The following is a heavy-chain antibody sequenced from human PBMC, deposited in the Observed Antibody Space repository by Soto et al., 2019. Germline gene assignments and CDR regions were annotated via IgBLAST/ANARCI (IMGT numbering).Heavy chain of an antibody. CDR3: ARVSDSSGYYFAY. Sequence: EVQLVESGGGLVKPGGSLRLSCAASGFTFSSYSMNWVRQAPGKGLEWVSSISSSSSYIYYADSVKGRFTISRDNAKNSLYLQMNRLRGEDTAVYYCARVSDSSGYYFAYWGQGTLVTVSS. V-gene: IGHV3-21*01. D-gene: IGHD3-22*01. CDR1: GFTFSSYS. J-gene: IGHJ4*02. CDR2: ISSSSSYI.